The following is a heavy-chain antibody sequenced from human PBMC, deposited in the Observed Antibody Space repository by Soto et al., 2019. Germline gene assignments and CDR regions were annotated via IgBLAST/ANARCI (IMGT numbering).Heavy chain of an antibody. Sequence: GGSLRLSCAASGFSFRSYGMHWVRQAPGKGLEWVAVIWYDGNKKYYGDSVRGRFTTSRDNSQNTLYLEMNSLRAEDTAVYYCVVDTTGLLDYWGQGTLVTVSS. J-gene: IGHJ4*02. CDR3: VVDTTGLLDY. CDR2: IWYDGNKK. CDR1: GFSFRSYG. V-gene: IGHV3-33*03. D-gene: IGHD5-18*01.